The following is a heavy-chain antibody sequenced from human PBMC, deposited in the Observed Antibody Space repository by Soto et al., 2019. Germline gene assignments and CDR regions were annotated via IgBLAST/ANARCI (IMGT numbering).Heavy chain of an antibody. CDR3: AKRQGIGAAAKNFDF. V-gene: IGHV3-23*01. J-gene: IGHJ4*02. Sequence: GGSLRLSCAASGFIFSNHAMSWVRQVPGKGLEWVSGISAGGNLIYYADSVRGRFTMSRDNSKDMLYLQMNSLRAEDTAVYFCAKRQGIGAAAKNFDFWGQGARVTVSS. CDR1: GFIFSNHA. CDR2: ISAGGNLI. D-gene: IGHD6-13*01.